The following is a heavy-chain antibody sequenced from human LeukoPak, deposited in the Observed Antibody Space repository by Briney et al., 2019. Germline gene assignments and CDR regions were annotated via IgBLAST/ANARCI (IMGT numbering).Heavy chain of an antibody. J-gene: IGHJ5*02. D-gene: IGHD2-21*01. CDR1: GFTFSRSW. CDR2: INEDGSEI. CDR3: VRAYHPGGWFDP. V-gene: IGHV3-7*04. Sequence: GGSLRLSCAASGFTFSRSWMTWVRQAPGKGLEWVASINEDGSEIHYVDSVKGRFTVSRDNAKDSLYLQMNSLTAEDTAIYYCVRAYHPGGWFDPWGQGTLVTVPS.